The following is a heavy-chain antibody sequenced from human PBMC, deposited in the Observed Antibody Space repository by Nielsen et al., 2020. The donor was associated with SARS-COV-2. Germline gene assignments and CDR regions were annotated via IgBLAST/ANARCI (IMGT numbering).Heavy chain of an antibody. CDR1: GYTFTSYD. V-gene: IGHV1-8*01. D-gene: IGHD3-16*01. Sequence: ASVKVSYKASGYTFTSYDINWVRQATGQGLEWMGWMNPNSGNTGYAQKFQGRVTMTRNTSISTAYMELSSLRSEDTAVYYCARASYDYVWGSYPAGYDYWGQGTLVTVSS. CDR3: ARASYDYVWGSYPAGYDY. CDR2: MNPNSGNT. J-gene: IGHJ4*02.